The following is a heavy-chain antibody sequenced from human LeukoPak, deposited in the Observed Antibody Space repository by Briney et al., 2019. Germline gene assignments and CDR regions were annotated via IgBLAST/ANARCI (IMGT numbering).Heavy chain of an antibody. CDR1: GFTFSSYS. D-gene: IGHD1-26*01. V-gene: IGHV3-21*01. CDR2: ISSSSSYI. CDR3: ARDLGGSYRFDY. Sequence: GGSLRLSCAASGFTFSSYSMNWVRQAPGKGLEWVSSISSSSSYIYYADSVKGRFTISRDNAKNSLYLKMNSLRAEDTAVYYCARDLGGSYRFDYWGQGTLVTVSS. J-gene: IGHJ4*02.